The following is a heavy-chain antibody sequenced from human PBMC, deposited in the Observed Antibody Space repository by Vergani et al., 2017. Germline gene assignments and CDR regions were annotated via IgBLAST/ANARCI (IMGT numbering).Heavy chain of an antibody. CDR1: GFTFSDYY. CDR3: AKDTQWLVRSGFDY. V-gene: IGHV3-11*01. Sequence: QVQLVESGGGLVKPGGSLRLSCAASGFTFSDYYMSWIRQAPGQGLEWVSYISSSGSTISYAEAVKGRFTISRDNAKNSLYLQMNSLRAEATAVYYCAKDTQWLVRSGFDYWGQGTLVTVSS. CDR2: ISSSGSTI. D-gene: IGHD6-19*01. J-gene: IGHJ4*02.